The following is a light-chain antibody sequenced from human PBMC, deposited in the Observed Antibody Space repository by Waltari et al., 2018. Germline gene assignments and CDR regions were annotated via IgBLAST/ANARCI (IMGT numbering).Light chain of an antibody. V-gene: IGLV3-25*03. J-gene: IGLJ1*01. CDR1: Y. CDR3: QSTDASETFV. CDR2: KDS. Sequence: YAYWYQHKPGQAPVLVIYKDSERPSGIPDRFSGSSSGTTVTLTISAVQAEDEAAYYCQSTDASETFVFGTGTTVTVL.